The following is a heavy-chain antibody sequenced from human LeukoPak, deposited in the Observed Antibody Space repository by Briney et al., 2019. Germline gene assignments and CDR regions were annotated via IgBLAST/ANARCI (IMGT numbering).Heavy chain of an antibody. J-gene: IGHJ4*02. CDR1: GFIFSSNY. D-gene: IGHD5-18*01. V-gene: IGHV3-23*01. CDR2: ISGSGGST. CDR3: AKDVGIQLWLWDY. Sequence: GGSLRLSCAASGFIFSSNYMSWVRQAPGKGLEWVSAISGSGGSTYYADSVKGRFTISRDNSKNTLYLQMNSLRVEDTAVYYCAKDVGIQLWLWDYWGQGTLVTVSS.